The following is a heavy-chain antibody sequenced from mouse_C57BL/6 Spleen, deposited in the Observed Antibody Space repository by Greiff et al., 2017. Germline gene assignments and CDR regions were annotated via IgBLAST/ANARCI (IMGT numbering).Heavy chain of an antibody. D-gene: IGHD4-1*01. CDR1: GYTFTSYW. CDR3: RNWDEGYYAMDY. CDR2: IYPGNSDT. Sequence: EVQLQQSGTVLARPGASVKMSCKTSGYTFTSYWMHWVKQRPGQGLEWIGAIYPGNSDTSYNQKFKGKAKLTAVTSASTAYMELSSLTNEDSAVYYCRNWDEGYYAMDYWGQGTSVTVSS. J-gene: IGHJ4*01. V-gene: IGHV1-5*01.